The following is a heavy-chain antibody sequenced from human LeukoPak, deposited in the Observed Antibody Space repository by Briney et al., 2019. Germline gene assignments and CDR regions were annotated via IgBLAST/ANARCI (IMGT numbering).Heavy chain of an antibody. V-gene: IGHV1-18*04. CDR3: ARQYCSSTSCYGSNFDY. Sequence: GASVKVSCKASGYTFTGYYVHWVRQAPGQGLEWMGWISAYNGNTNYAQKLQGRVTMTTDTSTSTAYMELRSLRSDDTAVYYCARQYCSSTSCYGSNFDYWGQGTLVTVSS. CDR2: ISAYNGNT. CDR1: GYTFTGYY. J-gene: IGHJ4*02. D-gene: IGHD2-2*01.